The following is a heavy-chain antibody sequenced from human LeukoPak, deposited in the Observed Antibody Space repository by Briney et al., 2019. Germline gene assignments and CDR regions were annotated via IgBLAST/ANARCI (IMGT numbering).Heavy chain of an antibody. J-gene: IGHJ4*02. Sequence: SETLSLTCTVSGASINYYKWPWIPQPPGKGLEWIAYIYYSGTTNYNPSFRSRVTLSVDTSKSQISLRLSSVTAADTAGYFCARKNTRGKLRYFYLVWGQRTLVTVSS. CDR2: IYYSGTT. D-gene: IGHD3-9*01. CDR3: ARKNTRGKLRYFYLV. CDR1: GASINYYK. V-gene: IGHV4-59*01.